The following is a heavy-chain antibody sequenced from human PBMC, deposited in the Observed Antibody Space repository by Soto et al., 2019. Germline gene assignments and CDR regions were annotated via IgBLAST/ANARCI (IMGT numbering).Heavy chain of an antibody. Sequence: QVQLVESGGGVVQPGRSLRLSCAASGFIFSNYGMLRVRQAPGKGLEWVALIWWDGSEEYYADSVKGRFSISRDNSRNTLFLQMNSLRVEDTALYFCAREVRTAADYWGQGILVTVSS. CDR3: AREVRTAADY. CDR1: GFIFSNYG. V-gene: IGHV3-33*01. D-gene: IGHD6-13*01. J-gene: IGHJ4*02. CDR2: IWWDGSEE.